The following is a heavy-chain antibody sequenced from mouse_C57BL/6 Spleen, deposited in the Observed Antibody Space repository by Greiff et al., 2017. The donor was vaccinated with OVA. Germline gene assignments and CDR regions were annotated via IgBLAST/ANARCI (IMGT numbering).Heavy chain of an antibody. CDR1: GYTFTEYT. D-gene: IGHD2-4*01. V-gene: IGHV1-62-2*01. J-gene: IGHJ3*01. CDR2: FYPGSGSI. CDR3: ARHEGGYDYERFWFAY. Sequence: QVQLKESGAELVKPGASVKLSCKASGYTFTEYTIHWVQQRSGQGLEWIGWFYPGSGSIKYNEKFKDKATLTADKSSSTVYMELSRLTSEDSAVYFCARHEGGYDYERFWFAYWGQGTLVTVSA.